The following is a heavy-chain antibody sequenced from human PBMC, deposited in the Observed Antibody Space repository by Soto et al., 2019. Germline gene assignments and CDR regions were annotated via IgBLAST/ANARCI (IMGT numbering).Heavy chain of an antibody. CDR3: ARDPPGSAMGENWFDP. Sequence: VQLVQSGAEVKKPGSSVQVSCKASGGTFSSYAISWVRQAPGQVREWMGGIIPIFGTANYAQKFQGRVTITADESTSTAYMELSSPRSEDTAVSDGARDPPGSAMGENWFDPWGQGTLVTVSS. J-gene: IGHJ5*02. CDR2: IIPIFGTA. CDR1: GGTFSSYA. V-gene: IGHV1-69*01. D-gene: IGHD3-16*01.